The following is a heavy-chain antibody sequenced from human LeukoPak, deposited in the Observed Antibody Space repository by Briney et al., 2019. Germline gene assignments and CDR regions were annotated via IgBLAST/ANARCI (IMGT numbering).Heavy chain of an antibody. CDR3: ARGQGLFTVTDY. J-gene: IGHJ4*02. V-gene: IGHV4-59*01. Sequence: SETLSLTCTVSGGSISSYYWSWIRQPPGKGLVWIGYIFYSGSTNYNPSLKSRVTISVDTSKNQFSLKLSSVTAADTAVYYCARGQGLFTVTDYWGQGTLVTVSS. CDR2: IFYSGST. CDR1: GGSISSYY. D-gene: IGHD4-17*01.